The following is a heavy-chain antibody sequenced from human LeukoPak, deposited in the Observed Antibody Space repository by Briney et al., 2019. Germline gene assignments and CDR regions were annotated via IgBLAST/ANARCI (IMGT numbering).Heavy chain of an antibody. CDR1: GFTFSSYA. J-gene: IGHJ6*02. V-gene: IGHV3-53*04. Sequence: GGSLRLSCAASGFTFSSYAMHWVRQAPGEGLEWVSVIYSGGSTYYADSVKGRFTISRHNSKNTLYLQMNSLRSEDTAVYYCARERGGVAARGYYGMDVWGQGTTVTVSS. CDR2: IYSGGST. D-gene: IGHD6-6*01. CDR3: ARERGGVAARGYYGMDV.